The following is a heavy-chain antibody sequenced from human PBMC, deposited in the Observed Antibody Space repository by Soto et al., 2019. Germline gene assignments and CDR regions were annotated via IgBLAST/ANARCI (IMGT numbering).Heavy chain of an antibody. D-gene: IGHD6-13*01. CDR3: ARQDSSPPDAFDI. CDR2: IYYSGST. J-gene: IGHJ3*02. Sequence: PSETLSLTCTVSGGAISSGGYYWSWMRQHPGKGLEWIGYIYYSGSTYYNPSLKSRVTISVDTSKNQFSLKLSSVTAADTAVYYCARQDSSPPDAFDIWGQGTMVTVSS. V-gene: IGHV4-31*03. CDR1: GGAISSGGYY.